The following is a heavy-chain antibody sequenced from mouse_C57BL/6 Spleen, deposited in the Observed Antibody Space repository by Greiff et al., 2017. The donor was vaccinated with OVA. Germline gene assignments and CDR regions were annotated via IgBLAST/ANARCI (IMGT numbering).Heavy chain of an antibody. D-gene: IGHD1-1*01. CDR2: IRLKSDNYAT. CDR3: RGYAPTGFAY. V-gene: IGHV6-3*01. CDR1: GFTFSNYW. J-gene: IGHJ3*01. Sequence: EVMLVESGGGLVQPGGSMKLSCVASGFTFSNYWMNWVRQSPEKGLEWVAQIRLKSDNYATHYAESVKGRFTISRDDSKSSVYLQMNNLRAEDTGIYYCRGYAPTGFAYWGQGTLVTVSA.